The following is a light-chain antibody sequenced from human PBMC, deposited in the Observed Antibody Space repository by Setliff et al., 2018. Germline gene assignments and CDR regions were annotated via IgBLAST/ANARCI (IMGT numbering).Light chain of an antibody. CDR1: SSNIGAGYD. CDR2: GNN. Sequence: QSVLTQPPSVSGAPGQRVTISCAGRSSNIGAGYDVHWYQQLPGTAPKLLIYGNNNRPPGVPDRFSGSQSGTSASLAITGLHSEDEADYYCQSYDSSLSAYVFGTGTKVTVL. V-gene: IGLV1-40*01. CDR3: QSYDSSLSAYV. J-gene: IGLJ1*01.